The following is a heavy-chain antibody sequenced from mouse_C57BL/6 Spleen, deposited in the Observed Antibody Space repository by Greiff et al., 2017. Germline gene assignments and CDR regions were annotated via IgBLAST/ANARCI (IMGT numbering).Heavy chain of an antibody. CDR3: ARGEIYDDYDGIDY. CDR2: ISYAGSN. Sequence: EVQLQQSGPGLVKPSQSLSLTCSVTGYSITSGYYWNWLRQFPGTILEWMVYISYAGSNNYTPSLTNLISITRDTSKNQYFMKLNSVTTEDTATDYCARGEIYDDYDGIDYWGQGTTLTVSS. J-gene: IGHJ2*01. V-gene: IGHV3-6*01. D-gene: IGHD2-4*01. CDR1: GYSITSGYY.